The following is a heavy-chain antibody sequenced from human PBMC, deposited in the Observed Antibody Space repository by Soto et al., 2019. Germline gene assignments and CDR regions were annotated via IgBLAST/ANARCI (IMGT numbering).Heavy chain of an antibody. CDR2: MHYSGFS. Sequence: SETLSLTCSFSGDSVTSHYLTWIRQSPEMGLEWIGYMHYSGFSHYNPSLKSRLTISVDTSKNQFTLKLASVTAADTAVYYCATKTGGGWEDGMDVWGQGTTVTVSS. CDR3: ATKTGGGWEDGMDV. J-gene: IGHJ6*02. D-gene: IGHD6-19*01. CDR1: GDSVTSHY. V-gene: IGHV4-59*02.